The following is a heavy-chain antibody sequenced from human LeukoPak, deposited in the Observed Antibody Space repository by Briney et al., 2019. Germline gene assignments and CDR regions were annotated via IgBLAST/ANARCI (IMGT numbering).Heavy chain of an antibody. CDR2: IXXKIGGK. CDR1: X. Sequence: XMXXVRQAPGRGLXXMXXIXXKIGGKNYAQKFQGRVTMNRDTDKSTAYMEVSRLRSDDTAVYYCVREEGYCSSTSCSAPFDYWGQGTLVTVSS. CDR3: VREEGYCSSTSCSAPFDY. D-gene: IGHD2-2*01. V-gene: IGHV1-2*02. J-gene: IGHJ4*02.